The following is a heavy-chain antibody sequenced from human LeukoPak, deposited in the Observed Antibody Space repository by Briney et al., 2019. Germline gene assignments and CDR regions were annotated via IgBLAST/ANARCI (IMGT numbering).Heavy chain of an antibody. Sequence: GGSLRLSCAASGFTFSSYGMHWVRQAPGKGLEWVGRIKSKSEGGTTDYAAPVKGRFTISRDDSKNTLYLQMNSLRAEDTAVYYCARANLITIFGVVSSWFDPWGQGTLVTVSS. D-gene: IGHD3-3*01. CDR2: IKSKSEGGTT. CDR3: ARANLITIFGVVSSWFDP. V-gene: IGHV3-15*01. CDR1: GFTFSSYG. J-gene: IGHJ5*02.